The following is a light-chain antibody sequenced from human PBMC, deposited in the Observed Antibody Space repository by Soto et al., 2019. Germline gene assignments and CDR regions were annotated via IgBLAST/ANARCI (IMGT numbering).Light chain of an antibody. V-gene: IGKV1-39*01. CDR3: QKYDT. CDR2: SAS. J-gene: IGKJ1*01. CDR1: QRISTF. Sequence: DIQMTQSPSSLSAFVGDSVTITCHASQRISTFLNWYHQKPGKAPKLLIYSASYLQSGVPSNLSGSGSGTDFTLSIGSLQPEDVATYYCQKYDTFGQGTKVDIK.